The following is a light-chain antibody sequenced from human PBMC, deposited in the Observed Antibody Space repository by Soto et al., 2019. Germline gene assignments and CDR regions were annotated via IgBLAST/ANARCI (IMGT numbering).Light chain of an antibody. V-gene: IGKV3-15*01. Sequence: EIVMTQSPATLSVSPGEGVTLSCRASQSISSNLAWYHQKPGQAPRLLIYGASTRATGIPARFSGSGSGTEFTLTISSLQSEDFAVYYCKLYKNWQFTFGPGTKVHIK. CDR1: QSISSN. J-gene: IGKJ3*01. CDR2: GAS. CDR3: KLYKNWQFT.